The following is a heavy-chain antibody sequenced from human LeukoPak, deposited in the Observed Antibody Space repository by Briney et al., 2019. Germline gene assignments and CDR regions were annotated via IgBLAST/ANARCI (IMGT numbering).Heavy chain of an antibody. D-gene: IGHD6-19*01. CDR2: IRYDGSNK. CDR3: AKSRSSGWTYFDY. V-gene: IGHV3-30*02. CDR1: GFVFSSYG. Sequence: GGSLRLSCAASGFVFSSYGMHWVRQAPGKGLEWVAFIRYDGSNKYYADSVKGRFTISRDNSKNTLYLQMNSLRAEDTAVYYCAKSRSSGWTYFDYWGQGTLVTVSS. J-gene: IGHJ4*02.